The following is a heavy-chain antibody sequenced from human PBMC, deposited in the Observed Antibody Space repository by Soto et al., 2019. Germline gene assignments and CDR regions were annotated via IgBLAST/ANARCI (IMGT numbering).Heavy chain of an antibody. CDR1: GFTFSSYA. J-gene: IGHJ5*02. V-gene: IGHV3-23*01. CDR2: ISGSGGST. Sequence: GGSLRLSCAASGFTFSSYAMSWVRQAPGKGLEWVSAISGSGGSTYYADSVKGRFAISRDNSKNTLYLQMNSLRAEDTAVYYCSKPPRLKVRGVPRWFDPRGQGNLVTVSS. CDR3: SKPPRLKVRGVPRWFDP. D-gene: IGHD3-10*01.